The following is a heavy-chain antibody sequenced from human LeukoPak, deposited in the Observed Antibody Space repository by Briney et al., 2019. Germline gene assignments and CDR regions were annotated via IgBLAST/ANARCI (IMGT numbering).Heavy chain of an antibody. CDR2: NHSGST. V-gene: IGHV4-34*01. CDR3: ARGQDYYDSSGLYYFDY. J-gene: IGHJ4*02. D-gene: IGHD3-22*01. Sequence: NHSGSTNYNPSLKSRVTISVDTSKNQFSLKLSSVTAADTAVYYCARGQDYYDSSGLYYFDYWGQGTLVTVSS.